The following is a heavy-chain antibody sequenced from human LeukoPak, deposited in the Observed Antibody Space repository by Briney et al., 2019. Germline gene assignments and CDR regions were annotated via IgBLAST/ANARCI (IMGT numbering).Heavy chain of an antibody. CDR2: INHSGST. D-gene: IGHD4-17*01. J-gene: IGHJ6*03. CDR3: ATGNYMNV. Sequence: RASETLSLTCAVYGGSFSGYYWSWIRQPPGKGLEWIGEINHSGSTNYNPSLKSRVTISVDTSKNQFSLKLSSVTAADTAVYYCATGNYMNVWGKGTTVTISS. CDR1: GGSFSGYY. V-gene: IGHV4-34*01.